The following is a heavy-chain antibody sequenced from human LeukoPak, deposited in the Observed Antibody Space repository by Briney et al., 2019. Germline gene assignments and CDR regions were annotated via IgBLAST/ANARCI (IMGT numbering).Heavy chain of an antibody. CDR3: ARDGTVTT. J-gene: IGHJ4*02. D-gene: IGHD4-17*01. V-gene: IGHV3-23*01. CDR1: GFTFSSYA. CDR2: ISGSGGST. Sequence: GESLRLSCAASGFTFSSYALSWVRQAPGKGLDWVSAISGSGGSTYYADSVKGRFTISRDNAKNSLYLQMNSLRAEDTAVYYCARDGTVTTWGQGTLVTVSS.